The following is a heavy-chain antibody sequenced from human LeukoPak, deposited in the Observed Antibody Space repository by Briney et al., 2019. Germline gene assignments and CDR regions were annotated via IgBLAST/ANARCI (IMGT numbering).Heavy chain of an antibody. Sequence: ASVKVSCKASGGTFSSYAISWVRQAPGQGLEWRGGTILIFGTANYAQTFQGRVTITTDESRSTAYMELSSLRSEDTAVYYCARGRYRSSSWYSRYYYYYMDVWGKGTTVTVSS. V-gene: IGHV1-69*05. J-gene: IGHJ6*03. CDR3: ARGRYRSSSWYSRYYYYYMDV. CDR1: GGTFSSYA. CDR2: TILIFGTA. D-gene: IGHD6-13*01.